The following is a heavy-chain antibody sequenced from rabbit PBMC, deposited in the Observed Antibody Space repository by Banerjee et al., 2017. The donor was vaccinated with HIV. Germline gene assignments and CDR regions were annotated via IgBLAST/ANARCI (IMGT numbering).Heavy chain of an antibody. Sequence: QEQLVESGGGLVQPGGSLKLSCKASGFDFSRYGVSWVRQAPGKGLEWIACIGAGSSGTTYYASWAKGRFTISKTSSTTVTLQMTSLTAADTATYFCARDWADSNGYSYAYDLNLWGQGTLVTVS. J-gene: IGHJ4*01. CDR1: GFDFSRYG. CDR3: ARDWADSNGYSYAYDLNL. V-gene: IGHV1S45*01. D-gene: IGHD6-1*01. CDR2: IGAGSSGTT.